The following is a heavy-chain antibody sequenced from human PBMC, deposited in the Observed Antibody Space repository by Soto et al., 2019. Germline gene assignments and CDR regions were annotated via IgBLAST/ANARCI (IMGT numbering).Heavy chain of an antibody. V-gene: IGHV6-1*01. CDR2: TYYRSRFFS. CDR3: VRDRYSSSGWFDP. Sequence: SQTLSLTCAISGDSVSSYSPAWNWIRQSPSGGLEWLGRTYYRSRFFSDYAESVKSRIIINTDASKNQFSLQLKSVTPEDTAVYYCVRDRYSSSGWFDPWGQGTPVTVSS. J-gene: IGHJ5*02. D-gene: IGHD3-10*01. CDR1: GDSVSSYSPA.